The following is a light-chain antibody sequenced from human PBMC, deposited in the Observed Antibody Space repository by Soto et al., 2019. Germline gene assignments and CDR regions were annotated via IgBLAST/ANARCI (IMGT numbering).Light chain of an antibody. CDR2: GTS. CDR1: QSVSSSV. J-gene: IGKJ2*01. CDR3: QQFGGSYT. V-gene: IGKV3-20*01. Sequence: ETVLTQSPGTLSLSPGERATLICRASQSVSSSVLAWYQQKPGQGPRLLIYGTSNRAPGIPDRFSGSGSGTDFTLTISRLEPEDLALYYCQQFGGSYTFGQGTKLEMK.